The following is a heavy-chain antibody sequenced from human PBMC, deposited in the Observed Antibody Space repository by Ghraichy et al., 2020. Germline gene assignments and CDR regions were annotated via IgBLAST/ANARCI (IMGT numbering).Heavy chain of an antibody. D-gene: IGHD1-26*01. J-gene: IGHJ6*02. Sequence: GGSLRLSCAASGFTFSSYSMNWVRQAPGKGLEWVSSISSSSSSYIYYADSVKGRFTISRDNAKNSLYLQMNSLRAEDTAVYYCARDREGELLPYYYGIDVWGQGTTVTVSS. CDR1: GFTFSSYS. CDR3: ARDREGELLPYYYGIDV. CDR2: ISSSSSSYI. V-gene: IGHV3-21*01.